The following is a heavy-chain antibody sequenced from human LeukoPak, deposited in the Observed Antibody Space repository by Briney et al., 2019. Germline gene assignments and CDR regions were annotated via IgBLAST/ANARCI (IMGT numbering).Heavy chain of an antibody. V-gene: IGHV3-23*01. CDR2: ISGSGGST. Sequence: GGSLRLSCATSGFTFSSYAMSWVRQAPGKGLEWVSAISGSGGSTYYADSVKGRFTISRDNSKNTLYLQMNSLRAEDTAVYYCAKDCIAARRYFDYWGQGTLVTVSS. D-gene: IGHD6-6*01. J-gene: IGHJ4*02. CDR3: AKDCIAARRYFDY. CDR1: GFTFSSYA.